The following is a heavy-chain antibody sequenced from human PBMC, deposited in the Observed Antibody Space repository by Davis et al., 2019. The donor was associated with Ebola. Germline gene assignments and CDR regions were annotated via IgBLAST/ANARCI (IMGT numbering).Heavy chain of an antibody. CDR1: GYSISSGYY. Sequence: PSETLSLTCAVSGYSISSGYYWGWIRQPPGKGLEWIGSIYHSGSTYYNPSLKSRVTISVDTSKNQFSLKLSSVTAADTAVYYCARATLAAAGTPAYNWFDPWGQGTLVTVSS. V-gene: IGHV4-38-2*01. CDR3: ARATLAAAGTPAYNWFDP. D-gene: IGHD6-13*01. CDR2: IYHSGST. J-gene: IGHJ5*02.